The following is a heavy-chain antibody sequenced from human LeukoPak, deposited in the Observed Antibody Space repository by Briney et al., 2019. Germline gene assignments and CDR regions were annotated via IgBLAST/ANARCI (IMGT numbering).Heavy chain of an antibody. D-gene: IGHD2-15*01. Sequence: GGSLRLSCAASGFIFNKYAMSWVRQAPGKGLEWVSAISNNGGYTYYADSVQGRFTISRDNSKSTLCLQMNSLRAEDTAVYYCAKQLGYCSDGSCYFPYWGQGTLVTVSS. CDR1: GFIFNKYA. V-gene: IGHV3-23*01. CDR2: ISNNGGYT. J-gene: IGHJ4*02. CDR3: AKQLGYCSDGSCYFPY.